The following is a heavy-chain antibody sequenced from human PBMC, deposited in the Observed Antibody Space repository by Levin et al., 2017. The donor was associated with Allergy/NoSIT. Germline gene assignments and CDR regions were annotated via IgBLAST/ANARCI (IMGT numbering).Heavy chain of an antibody. D-gene: IGHD1-26*01. CDR3: ARYKWELSYYGMDV. J-gene: IGHJ6*02. V-gene: IGHV1-69*13. CDR2: IIPIFGTA. Sequence: SVKVSCKASGGTFSSYAISWVRQAPGQGLEWMGGIIPIFGTANYAQKFQGRVTITADESTSTAYMELSSLRSEDTAVYYRARYKWELSYYGMDVWGQGTTVTVSS. CDR1: GGTFSSYA.